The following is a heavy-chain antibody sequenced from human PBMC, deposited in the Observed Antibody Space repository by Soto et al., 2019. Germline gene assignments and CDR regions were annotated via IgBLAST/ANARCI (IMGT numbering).Heavy chain of an antibody. CDR1: GYTFTGYA. V-gene: IGHV1-3*01. CDR2: INAGNGNT. J-gene: IGHJ1*01. D-gene: IGHD3-22*01. Sequence: ASVKVSCKASGYTFTGYAMHWVRQAPGQRLEWMGWINAGNGNTKYSQKFQGRFTITRDTSASTAYMELRSLRSDDTAVYYCARGWYDSSGYYYQHWGQGTLVTVSS. CDR3: ARGWYDSSGYYYQH.